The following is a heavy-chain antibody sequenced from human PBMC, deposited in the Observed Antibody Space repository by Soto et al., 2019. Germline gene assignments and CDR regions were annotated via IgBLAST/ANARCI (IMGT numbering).Heavy chain of an antibody. Sequence: ASVKVSCKASGYTFTXYYTLTSNYIHWVRRAPGQGLEWMGIINPTDGSAIYAQKVQGRVTMTTDTSTSTAYMELRSLRSDDTAVYYCARGVGSGSYYNQYNWFDPWGQGTLVTVS. V-gene: IGHV1-46*01. CDR3: ARGVGSGSYYNQYNWFDP. D-gene: IGHD3-10*01. J-gene: IGHJ5*02. CDR2: INPTDGSA. CDR1: GYTFTXYYTLTSNY.